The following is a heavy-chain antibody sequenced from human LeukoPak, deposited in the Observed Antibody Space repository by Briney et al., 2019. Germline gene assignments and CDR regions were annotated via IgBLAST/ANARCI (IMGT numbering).Heavy chain of an antibody. V-gene: IGHV3-53*01. Sequence: PGGSLRLSCAASGFTVSSNYMSWVRQAPGKGLEWVSVIYSGGSTNYADSVKGRFTISRDNSKNTLYLQMNSLRAEDTAVYYCARVGSGYDPYYFDYWGQGTLVTVSS. CDR2: IYSGGST. CDR1: GFTVSSNY. CDR3: ARVGSGYDPYYFDY. D-gene: IGHD5-12*01. J-gene: IGHJ4*02.